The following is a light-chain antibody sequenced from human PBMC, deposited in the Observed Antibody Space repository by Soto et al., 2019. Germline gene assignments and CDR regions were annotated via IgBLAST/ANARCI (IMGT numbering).Light chain of an antibody. CDR3: QQLNSYPFT. Sequence: DIQLTQSPSFLSASVGDRVTITCRASQGISSYLAWYQQKPGKAPKLLIYAASTLQSGVPSRFSGSGSGTXXXXXXSSLQPEDFATYYCQQLNSYPFTFGGGTKVEIK. CDR2: AAS. CDR1: QGISSY. V-gene: IGKV1-9*01. J-gene: IGKJ4*01.